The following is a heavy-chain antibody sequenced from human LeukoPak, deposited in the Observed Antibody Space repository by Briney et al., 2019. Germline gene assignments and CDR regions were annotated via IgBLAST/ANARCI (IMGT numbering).Heavy chain of an antibody. V-gene: IGHV3-23*01. Sequence: GGSLRLSCAASGFTFTSYAMTWVRQAPGKGLDWVSGISGSGGTTRYADSVKGRFTISRDNSKRMVFLQMDSLRAEDTAIYYCAKTRGYYYESSSFFDYWGQGTLVTVSS. CDR2: ISGSGGTT. CDR1: GFTFTSYA. J-gene: IGHJ4*02. CDR3: AKTRGYYYESSSFFDY. D-gene: IGHD3-22*01.